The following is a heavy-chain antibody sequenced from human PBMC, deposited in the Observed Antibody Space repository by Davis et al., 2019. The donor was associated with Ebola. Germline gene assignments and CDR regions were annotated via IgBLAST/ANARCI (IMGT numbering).Heavy chain of an antibody. CDR1: GGSISSGGYY. V-gene: IGHV4-31*03. CDR2: IYYSGST. D-gene: IGHD2-21*02. Sequence: LRLSCTVSGGSISSGGYYWSWIRQHPGKGLEWIGYIYYSGSTYYNPSLKSRVTISVDTSKNQFSLKLSSVTAADTAVYYCASWVVTTSEDYWGQGTLVTVSS. CDR3: ASWVVTTSEDY. J-gene: IGHJ4*02.